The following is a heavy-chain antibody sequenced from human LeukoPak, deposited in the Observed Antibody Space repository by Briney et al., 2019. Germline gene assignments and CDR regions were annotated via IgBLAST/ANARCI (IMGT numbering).Heavy chain of an antibody. CDR3: ARAQKGSVTDLLFDY. CDR1: GGSSSSYY. D-gene: IGHD4-17*01. CDR2: IYHSGST. Sequence: SETLSLTGTVSGGSSSSYYWSWIRQPPGKGLEWIGYIYHSGSTNYNPSLKSRVTISVDTSKNQFSLKLSSVTAADTAVYYCARAQKGSVTDLLFDYWGQGTLVTVSS. J-gene: IGHJ4*02. V-gene: IGHV4-59*01.